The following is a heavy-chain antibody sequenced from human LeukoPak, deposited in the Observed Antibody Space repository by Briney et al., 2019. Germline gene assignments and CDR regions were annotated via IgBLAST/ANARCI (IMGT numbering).Heavy chain of an antibody. CDR2: ISGSGGST. J-gene: IGHJ4*02. V-gene: IGHV3-23*01. D-gene: IGHD2-15*01. CDR3: AKDSGGSCHR. Sequence: PGGSLRLSCAASGFTFSSYSMNWVRQAPGKGLEWVSAISGSGGSTYYADSVKGRFTISRDNSKNTLYLQMNSLRAEDTAVYYCAKDSGGSCHRWGQGTLVTVSS. CDR1: GFTFSSYS.